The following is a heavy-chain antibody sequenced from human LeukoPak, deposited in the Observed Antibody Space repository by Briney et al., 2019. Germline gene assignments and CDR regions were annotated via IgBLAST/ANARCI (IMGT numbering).Heavy chain of an antibody. J-gene: IGHJ4*02. CDR1: GYTFTSYG. CDR3: ARGSFPSDDILTGPFDN. D-gene: IGHD3-9*01. Sequence: GASVKVSCKASGYTFTSYGISWVRQAPGQGLEWMGWISSYNGNTNYAQKLQGRATMTTDTPTSTAYMELRSLRSDDTAVYYCARGSFPSDDILTGPFDNWGQGTLVTVSS. CDR2: ISSYNGNT. V-gene: IGHV1-18*01.